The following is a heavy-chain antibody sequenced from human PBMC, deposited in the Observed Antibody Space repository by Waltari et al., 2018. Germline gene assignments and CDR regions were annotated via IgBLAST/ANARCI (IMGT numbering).Heavy chain of an antibody. CDR2: ISGSGGR. Sequence: EAQLLGSGGVLAHPGESLGLPCAASGFPFSTSVKQWGRQEPGKGLEWVSSISGSGGRNYADSEKGRFTVSRNNSKNTLYLQMNSLGDEDTDVYDCAREHKVYSAFDIWGQGTMVTVSS. CDR3: AREHKVYSAFDI. CDR1: GFPFSTSV. D-gene: IGHD2-21*01. V-gene: IGHV3-23*01. J-gene: IGHJ3*02.